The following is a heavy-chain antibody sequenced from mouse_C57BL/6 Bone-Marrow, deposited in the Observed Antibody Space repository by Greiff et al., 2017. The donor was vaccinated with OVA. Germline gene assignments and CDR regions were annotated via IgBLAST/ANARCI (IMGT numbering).Heavy chain of an antibody. D-gene: IGHD2-3*01. CDR2: IHPNSGST. J-gene: IGHJ3*01. Sequence: QVQLQQPGAELVQPGASVKLSCKASGYTFTSYWMHWVKQRPGQGLEWIGMIHPNSGSTNYNEKFKSKATLTVDKSSSTAYMQLSSLTSEDSAVYYGARRIDGYYAGFAYWGQGTLVTVSA. V-gene: IGHV1-64*01. CDR1: GYTFTSYW. CDR3: ARRIDGYYAGFAY.